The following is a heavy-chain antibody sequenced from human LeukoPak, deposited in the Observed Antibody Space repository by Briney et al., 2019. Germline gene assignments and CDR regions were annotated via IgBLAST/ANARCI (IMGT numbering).Heavy chain of an antibody. Sequence: SVKVSCKASGGTFSSYAISWVRQAPGQGLEWMGGIIPIFGTANYAQKFQGRATITTDESTSTAYMELSSLRSEDTAVYYCARGRVDYGGNPYYYYYMDVWGKGTTVTVSS. J-gene: IGHJ6*03. CDR2: IIPIFGTA. D-gene: IGHD4-23*01. V-gene: IGHV1-69*05. CDR1: GGTFSSYA. CDR3: ARGRVDYGGNPYYYYYMDV.